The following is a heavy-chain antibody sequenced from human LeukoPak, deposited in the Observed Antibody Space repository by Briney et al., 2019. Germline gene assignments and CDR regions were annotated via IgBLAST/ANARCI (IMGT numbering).Heavy chain of an antibody. CDR3: ATRGYSYALDY. Sequence: PGGSLRLSCAASGFTFDDYAMHWVRQAPGKGLEWVSLISGDGGSTYYADSVKGRFTISRDNSKNSLYLQMNSLRTEDTALYYSATRGYSYALDYWGQGTLVTVSS. D-gene: IGHD5-18*01. CDR1: GFTFDDYA. CDR2: ISGDGGST. J-gene: IGHJ4*02. V-gene: IGHV3-43*02.